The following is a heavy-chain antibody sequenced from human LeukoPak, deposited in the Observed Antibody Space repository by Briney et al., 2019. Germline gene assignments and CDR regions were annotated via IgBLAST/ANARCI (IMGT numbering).Heavy chain of an antibody. Sequence: SETLSLTCAVSGVSITSSHHYWGWIRQPPGKGLEWIGTIYSTGSTYYNPSLRTRLTISVDTSKNQFSLKLSSVTATDTAIYFCARVIRPTGYYSNPKSGAFDFWGQGTLVTVSS. CDR3: ARVIRPTGYYSNPKSGAFDF. CDR1: GVSITSSHHY. V-gene: IGHV4-39*01. J-gene: IGHJ4*02. CDR2: IYSTGST. D-gene: IGHD3-9*01.